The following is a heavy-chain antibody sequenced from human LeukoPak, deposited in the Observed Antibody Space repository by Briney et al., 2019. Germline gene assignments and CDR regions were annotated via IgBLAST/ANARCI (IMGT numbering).Heavy chain of an antibody. D-gene: IGHD5-18*01. CDR3: ARGEDTSKARY. CDR2: IHYSGST. CDR1: GGSIGSGGYY. V-gene: IGHV4-31*03. Sequence: SETLSLTCIVSGGSIGSGGYYWSWIRQHPGKGLEWIGHIHYSGSTHYNPSLRSRATISVDTSKTQFSLTVSSVTAADTAVYYCARGEDTSKARYWSQGALVTVSS. J-gene: IGHJ4*02.